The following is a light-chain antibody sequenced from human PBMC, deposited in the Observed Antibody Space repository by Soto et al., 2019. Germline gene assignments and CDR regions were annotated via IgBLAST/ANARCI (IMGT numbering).Light chain of an antibody. CDR3: QQYGSSAWT. V-gene: IGKV3-20*01. J-gene: IGKJ1*01. Sequence: IVLTQSPGTLSLSPGERATLSCRASQSVSSSYLAWYQQKPGQAPRLLIYGASSRATGIPDRFSGSGSGTDFTLTISRLEPEDFAVYYCQQYGSSAWTFGQGTK. CDR1: QSVSSSY. CDR2: GAS.